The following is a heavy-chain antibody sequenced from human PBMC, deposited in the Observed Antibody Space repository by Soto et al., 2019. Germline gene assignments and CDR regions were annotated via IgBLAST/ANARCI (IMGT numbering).Heavy chain of an antibody. CDR1: GDSISGTYW. CDR3: ARVMPASGMDV. Sequence: QVQLQESGPGLVKPSGTLSLTCTVSGDSISGTYWWSWVRQPPGKGLEWIGEISHSRTTTYNPSLTSQVIMSVDKSKNQFSLKVISLTAADTAMYYCARVMPASGMDVWGQGTTVTVS. V-gene: IGHV4-4*02. CDR2: ISHSRTT. D-gene: IGHD2-2*01. J-gene: IGHJ6*02.